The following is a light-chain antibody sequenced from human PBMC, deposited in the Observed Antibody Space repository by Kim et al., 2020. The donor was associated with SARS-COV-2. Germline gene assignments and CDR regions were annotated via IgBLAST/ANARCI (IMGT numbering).Light chain of an antibody. CDR3: QQSYITPFT. J-gene: IGKJ3*01. CDR2: AAS. CDR1: QTISSH. Sequence: DIQMTQSPSSLSASVGDRVTITCRTSQTISSHLNWYHLKPGRAPKLLISAASTLQGGVPSRFSGSGSETDFTLTISSLQPEDFATYFCQQSYITPFTFGPETKVDIK. V-gene: IGKV1-39*01.